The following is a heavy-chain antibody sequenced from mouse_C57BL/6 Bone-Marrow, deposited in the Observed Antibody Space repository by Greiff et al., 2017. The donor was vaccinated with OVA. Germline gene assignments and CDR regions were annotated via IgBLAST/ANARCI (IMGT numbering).Heavy chain of an antibody. D-gene: IGHD2-1*01. V-gene: IGHV1-54*01. Sequence: VKLMESGAGLVRPGTSVKVSCKASGYAFTNYLIEWVKQRPGQGLEWIGLINPGSGGTYYTEKVKGRATLTADKSSSTAYMQLSSLTSEDVAVYFCARNYGNYYYYAMDYWGQGTSVTVSS. CDR1: GYAFTNYL. CDR3: ARNYGNYYYYAMDY. CDR2: INPGSGGT. J-gene: IGHJ4*01.